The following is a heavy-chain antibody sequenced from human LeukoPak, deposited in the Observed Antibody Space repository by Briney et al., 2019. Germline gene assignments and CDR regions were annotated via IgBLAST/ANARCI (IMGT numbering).Heavy chain of an antibody. CDR3: ARLTGYSSESWFDP. V-gene: IGHV4-59*01. Sequence: SETLSLTCTVSGGSISSYYWSWIRQPPGKGLEWIGYIYYSGSTNYNPSLKSRVTISVHTSKNQFSLKLSSVTAADTAVYYCARLTGYSSESWFDPWGQGTLATVSS. CDR2: IYYSGST. D-gene: IGHD3-9*01. CDR1: GGSISSYY. J-gene: IGHJ5*02.